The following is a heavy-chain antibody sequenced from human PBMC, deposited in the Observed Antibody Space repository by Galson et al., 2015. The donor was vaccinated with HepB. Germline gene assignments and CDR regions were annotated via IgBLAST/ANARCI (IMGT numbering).Heavy chain of an antibody. V-gene: IGHV3-21*01. J-gene: IGHJ4*02. CDR2: ISSRSSYI. CDR3: ARPKFYGGNSEFDS. Sequence: SLRLSCAASGFTFSGYHMTWVRQAPGKGLEWVSSISSRSSYIDYADSLRGRFTISRDNAKNSLYLQMNSLRAEDTAVYYCARPKFYGGNSEFDSWGQGTLVTVSS. CDR1: GFTFSGYH. D-gene: IGHD4-23*01.